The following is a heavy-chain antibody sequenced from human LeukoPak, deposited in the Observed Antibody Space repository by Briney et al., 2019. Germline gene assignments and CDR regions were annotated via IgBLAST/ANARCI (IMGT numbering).Heavy chain of an antibody. V-gene: IGHV4-39*02. CDR1: GGSISSSIYY. Sequence: PSETLSLTCTVSGGSISSSIYYWGWIRQPPGKGLEWIGSIYYSGRTYYNPSLTSRVTISVDTSKNHFSLKLSSVTAADTAVYYCARVHYYDSSGYVDYWGQETLVTVSS. J-gene: IGHJ4*02. D-gene: IGHD3-22*01. CDR3: ARVHYYDSSGYVDY. CDR2: IYYSGRT.